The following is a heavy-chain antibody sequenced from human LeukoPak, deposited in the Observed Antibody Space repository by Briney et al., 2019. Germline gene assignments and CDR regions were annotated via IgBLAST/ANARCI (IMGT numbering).Heavy chain of an antibody. CDR2: IYYSGYT. V-gene: IGHV4-39*07. J-gene: IGHJ5*02. Sequence: KPSETLSLTCTVSGGSISSSSYYWGWLRQPPGKGLEWIGSIYYSGYTNYNPSLKSRVTISVDTSKNQFSLKLTSVSAADTAVYYCVRGPYGSGISNWFDPWGQGTQVIVSS. D-gene: IGHD3-10*01. CDR3: VRGPYGSGISNWFDP. CDR1: GGSISSSSYY.